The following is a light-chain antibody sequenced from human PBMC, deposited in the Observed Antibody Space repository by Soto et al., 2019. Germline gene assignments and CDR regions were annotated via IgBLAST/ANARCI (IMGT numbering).Light chain of an antibody. CDR2: GAS. Sequence: EVVLTQSPGTLSLSPGERATLSCRASQAVSSILLAWYQQKPGQAPRLLIYGASSRATGIPDRFSGSGSGTDFTLTVSRLEPDEFAVYYCQQHGTSPIFGGGTKVEIK. CDR3: QQHGTSPI. CDR1: QAVSSIL. V-gene: IGKV3-20*01. J-gene: IGKJ4*01.